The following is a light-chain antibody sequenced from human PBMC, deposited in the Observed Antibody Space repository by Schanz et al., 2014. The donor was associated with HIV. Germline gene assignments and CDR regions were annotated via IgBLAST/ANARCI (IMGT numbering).Light chain of an antibody. CDR1: QGISSY. CDR2: AAS. V-gene: IGKV1-8*01. J-gene: IGKJ5*01. CDR3: LQHNTYPFT. Sequence: AIRMTQSPSSFSASTGDRVTITCRASQGISSYLAWYQQKPGKAPKLLIYAASTLQSGVPSRFSGSGSGTEFTLTISSLQPEDSATYYCLQHNTYPFTFGQGTRLEI.